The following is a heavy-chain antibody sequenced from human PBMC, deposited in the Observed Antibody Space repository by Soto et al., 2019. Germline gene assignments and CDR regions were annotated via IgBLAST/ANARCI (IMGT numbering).Heavy chain of an antibody. CDR3: ARGSTTEKVDS. J-gene: IGHJ4*02. Sequence: SDTLSLTCAVSGASIGTSNWWSWVRQSPGKGLEWIGEIHDSGSTESNPSLKSRVTISLDKSKNQFSLNLSSVTAADTAVYYCARGSTTEKVDSWGQGTLVTVSS. CDR1: GASIGTSNW. V-gene: IGHV4-4*02. CDR2: IHDSGST. D-gene: IGHD4-17*01.